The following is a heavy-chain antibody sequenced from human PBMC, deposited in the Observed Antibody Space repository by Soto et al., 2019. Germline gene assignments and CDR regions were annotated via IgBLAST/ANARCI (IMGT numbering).Heavy chain of an antibody. J-gene: IGHJ6*02. Sequence: SETLSLTCTVSGGSISRYYWSWIRQPPEKGMEWIGYIYYSGSTNYNPSLKSRVTISVDTSKNQFSLKLSSVTAADTAVYYCARSGEAVAGIFWYYYYYYGMDGCGQDATVTVSS. CDR1: GGSISRYY. CDR2: IYYSGST. V-gene: IGHV4-59*13. CDR3: ARSGEAVAGIFWYYYYYYGMDG. D-gene: IGHD6-19*01.